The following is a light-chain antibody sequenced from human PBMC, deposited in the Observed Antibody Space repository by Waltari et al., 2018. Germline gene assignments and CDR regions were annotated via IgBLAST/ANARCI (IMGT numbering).Light chain of an antibody. Sequence: SRDKTDGNMDLYLVQEGPGQTPRRLFYRVSTRGCGVRFRFSGSGSGTDFTLRISKVEAEDVGVCYCREGTHWPWTFGQGTKVEIK. CDR3: REGTHWPWT. CDR1: SRDKTDGNMD. J-gene: IGKJ1*01. CDR2: RVS. V-gene: IGKV2-30*01.